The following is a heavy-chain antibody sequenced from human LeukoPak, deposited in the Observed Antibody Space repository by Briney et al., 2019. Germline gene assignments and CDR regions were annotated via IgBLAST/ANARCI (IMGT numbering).Heavy chain of an antibody. CDR2: VGSDNKP. CDR3: AGDLHYYVAMDV. J-gene: IGHJ6*02. Sequence: PGGSLRLSCAASGFTVSSTYMTWVRQAPGKGLEWVSSVGSDNKPHYSESVKGRFAISRDDSKSMLFLQLNSLRAEDTALYYCAGDLHYYVAMDVWGQGTTVTVSS. CDR1: GFTVSSTY. V-gene: IGHV3-53*01. D-gene: IGHD3-10*02.